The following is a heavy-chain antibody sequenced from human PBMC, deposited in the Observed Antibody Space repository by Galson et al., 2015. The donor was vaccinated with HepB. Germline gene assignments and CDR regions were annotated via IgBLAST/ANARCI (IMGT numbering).Heavy chain of an antibody. J-gene: IGHJ1*01. CDR1: GFTFNNYP. CDR3: ATHHLSGRSPGLQH. Sequence: SLRLSCAASGFTFNNYPMSWVRQAPGKGLEWVSAINAGGDVTYYTDSVKGRFIISRDNSKNTLFLQMNTLTVEDTAVYYCATHHLSGRSPGLQHWGQGTLVTVSS. CDR2: INAGGDVT. D-gene: IGHD1-14*01. V-gene: IGHV3-23*01.